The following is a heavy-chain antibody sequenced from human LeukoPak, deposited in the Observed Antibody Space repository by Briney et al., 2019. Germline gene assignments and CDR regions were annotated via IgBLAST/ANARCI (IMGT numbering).Heavy chain of an antibody. CDR2: ISSSGSTI. CDR1: GFTFSSYE. CDR3: ARDKARGYSYELTTRNDY. Sequence: GGSLRLSCAASGFTFSSYEMNWVRQAPGKGLEWVSYISSSGSTIYYADSVKGRFTISRDNAKNSLYLQMNSLRAEDTAVYYCARDKARGYSYELTTRNDYWGQGTLVTVSS. V-gene: IGHV3-48*03. D-gene: IGHD5-18*01. J-gene: IGHJ4*02.